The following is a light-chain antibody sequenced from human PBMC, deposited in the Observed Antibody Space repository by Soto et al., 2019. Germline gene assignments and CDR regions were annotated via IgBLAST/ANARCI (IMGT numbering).Light chain of an antibody. Sequence: QLVLTQSPSASASLGASVKLTCALSSGHSSYAIAWHQQQPEKGPRALMKLNSDGSHTRRDGIPDRFSGSSSGAERYLTISSLQSEDEADYYCQTWGTGILVFGGGTKVTVL. CDR3: QTWGTGILV. V-gene: IGLV4-69*01. J-gene: IGLJ3*02. CDR1: SGHSSYA. CDR2: LNSDGSH.